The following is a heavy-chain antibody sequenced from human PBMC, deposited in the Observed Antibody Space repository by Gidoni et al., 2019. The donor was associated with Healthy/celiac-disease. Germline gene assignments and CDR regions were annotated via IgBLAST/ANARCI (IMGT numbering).Heavy chain of an antibody. CDR3: ARVANVGSGWSYYFDY. CDR2: IIPIFGTA. J-gene: IGHJ4*02. Sequence: QVQLVQSGAEVKKPGSSVKVSCQASGGTFLRYAISWVRQAPGQGLEWMGGIIPIFGTANYAQKFQGRVTITADESTSTAYMELSSLRSEDTAVYYCARVANVGSGWSYYFDYWGQGTLVTVSS. V-gene: IGHV1-69*01. D-gene: IGHD6-19*01. CDR1: GGTFLRYA.